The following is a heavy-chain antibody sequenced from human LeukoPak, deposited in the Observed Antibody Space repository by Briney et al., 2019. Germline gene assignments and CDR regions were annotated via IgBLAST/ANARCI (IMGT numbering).Heavy chain of an antibody. J-gene: IGHJ4*02. CDR1: GFTFSDFG. CDR2: IWHDGSSE. CDR3: AKDDRGGWSGYFDY. V-gene: IGHV3-33*06. Sequence: GGSLRLSCAASGFTFSDFGMGWVRQAPGKGLEWVAVIWHDGSSEFYADSVRGRFSISRDDSKNTVYLQMNSLRAEDTALYYCAKDDRGGWSGYFDYWGQGTLVTVSS. D-gene: IGHD3-22*01.